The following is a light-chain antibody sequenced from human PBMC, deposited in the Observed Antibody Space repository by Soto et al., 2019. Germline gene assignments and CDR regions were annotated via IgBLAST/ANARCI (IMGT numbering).Light chain of an antibody. CDR2: GAS. Sequence: EIVFTQSPGTLSFSPGERATLSCRASQSVSSIYLGWYQQKPGQAPRLLIYGASSRATGIPDRFSGSGSGTDFTLTISRLEPEDFAVYYCQQYGDSTGWTFGQGTKVDIK. V-gene: IGKV3-20*01. J-gene: IGKJ1*01. CDR1: QSVSSIY. CDR3: QQYGDSTGWT.